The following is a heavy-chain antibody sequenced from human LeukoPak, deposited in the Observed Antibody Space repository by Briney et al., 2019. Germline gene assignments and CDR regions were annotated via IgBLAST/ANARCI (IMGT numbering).Heavy chain of an antibody. CDR2: IKQDGSEK. D-gene: IGHD6-13*01. CDR1: GFTFSSYS. CDR3: ARDGRYSSSSDYFDY. V-gene: IGHV3-7*01. J-gene: IGHJ4*02. Sequence: GGSLRLSCAASGFTFSSYSMTWVRQAPGKGLEWVANIKQDGSEKYYMDSVKGRFTISRDNAKNSLYLQMNSLRAEDTAVYYCARDGRYSSSSDYFDYWGQGTLVTVSS.